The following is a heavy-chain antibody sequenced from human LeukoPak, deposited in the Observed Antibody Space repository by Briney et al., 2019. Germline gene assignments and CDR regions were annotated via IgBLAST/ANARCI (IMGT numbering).Heavy chain of an antibody. CDR3: AKDLYDSSGYLWDAY. V-gene: IGHV3-21*06. J-gene: IGHJ4*02. Sequence: GGSLRLSCTASDFTFRSYAMNWVRQAPGKGLEWVSSISSSSSYIYYADSVKGRFTISRDNSKNTLYMQMNSLRVEDTAVYYCAKDLYDSSGYLWDAYWGQGTLVTVSS. CDR2: ISSSSSYI. CDR1: DFTFRSYA. D-gene: IGHD3-22*01.